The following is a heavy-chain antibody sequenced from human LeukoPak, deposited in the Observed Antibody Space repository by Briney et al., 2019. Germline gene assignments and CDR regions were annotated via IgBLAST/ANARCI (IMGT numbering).Heavy chain of an antibody. CDR1: GFTFSSYW. V-gene: IGHV3-74*01. J-gene: IGHJ4*02. CDR2: INSDGSST. CDR3: ARYYYDSSGYRNYYFDY. Sequence: PGGSLRLSCAASGFTFSSYWMHWVRQAPGKGLVWVSRINSDGSSTSYADSVKGRFTISRDNAKNSLYLQMNSLRAEDTAVYYCARYYYDSSGYRNYYFDYWGQGTLVTVSS. D-gene: IGHD3-22*01.